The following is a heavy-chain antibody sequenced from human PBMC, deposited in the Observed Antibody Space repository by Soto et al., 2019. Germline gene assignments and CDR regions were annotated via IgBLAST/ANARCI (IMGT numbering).Heavy chain of an antibody. J-gene: IGHJ3*02. Sequence: GASVKVSCKASGYTFTGYYMHWVRQAPGQGLEWMGWINPNSGGTNYAQKFQGRVTMTRDTSISTAYLELSRLRSDDTAVYYCATRNEYSSSQHAFDIWGQGTMVTVSS. D-gene: IGHD6-6*01. CDR3: ATRNEYSSSQHAFDI. CDR1: GYTFTGYY. V-gene: IGHV1-2*02. CDR2: INPNSGGT.